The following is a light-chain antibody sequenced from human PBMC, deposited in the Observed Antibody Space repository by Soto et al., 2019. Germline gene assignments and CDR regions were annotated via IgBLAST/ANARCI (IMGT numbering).Light chain of an antibody. Sequence: QSVLTQPPSSSGSPGQSVTISCPGTSSDVGGYNYVSWYQQHPGKAPKLMIYEVSKRPSGVPDRFSGSKSGNTASLTVSGLQAEDEADYYCNSYAGSNVYVFGTGTKVTVL. CDR3: NSYAGSNVYV. CDR2: EVS. J-gene: IGLJ1*01. V-gene: IGLV2-8*01. CDR1: SSDVGGYNY.